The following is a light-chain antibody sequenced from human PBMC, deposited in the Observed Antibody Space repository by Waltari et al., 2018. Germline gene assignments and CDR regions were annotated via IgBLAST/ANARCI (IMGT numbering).Light chain of an antibody. CDR2: DVS. V-gene: IGLV2-14*01. J-gene: IGLJ2*01. Sequence: QSALPQPASVSGSPGQSVTIFCAGTSTSSVGYNSVSWYQEHPGQAPRVIIYDVSDRPSGLSDRFSGSKSGNTASLTISGLQAEDEADYYCSSQSSNDVVLFGGGTKLTVL. CDR3: SSQSSNDVVL. CDR1: STSSVGYNS.